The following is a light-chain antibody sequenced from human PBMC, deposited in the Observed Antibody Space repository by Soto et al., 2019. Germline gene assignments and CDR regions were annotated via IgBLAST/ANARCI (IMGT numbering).Light chain of an antibody. V-gene: IGKV2D-29*01. J-gene: IGKJ2*01. Sequence: DIVMTQTPLSLSVTPGQSASISCKSSRSLLHSNGRTYLSWYVQKSGQTPQRLIHEVSVRFTGVPDKVSGSGSGTDFILKISRVETEDACIFYCLQSVDDLTFGRGTKLEI. CDR1: RSLLHSNGRTY. CDR2: EVS. CDR3: LQSVDDLT.